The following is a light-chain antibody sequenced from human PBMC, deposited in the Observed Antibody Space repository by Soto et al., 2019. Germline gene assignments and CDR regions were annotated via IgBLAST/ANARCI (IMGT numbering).Light chain of an antibody. J-gene: IGKJ2*01. V-gene: IGKV3-15*01. CDR3: QQYNSWPYT. CDR2: NTF. CDR1: QSVSSN. Sequence: EIVMTQSPATLSVFPGERATLSCRASQSVSSNIVWYQQKPGQAPKLLIYNTFTRATGIPVRFSGSGSGTEFTLTISSLQSEDLAVYYCQQYNSWPYTFGQGTKLEI.